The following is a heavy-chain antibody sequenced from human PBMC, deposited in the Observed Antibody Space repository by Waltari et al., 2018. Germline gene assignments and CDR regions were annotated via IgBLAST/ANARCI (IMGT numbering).Heavy chain of an antibody. J-gene: IGHJ5*02. V-gene: IGHV4-34*01. CDR3: ARASPYLYYDFWSGYYGWFDP. CDR1: GGSFSGYS. D-gene: IGHD3-3*01. CDR2: INHSGST. Sequence: QVQLQQWGAGLLKPSETLSLTCAVYGGSFSGYSWSWIRQPPGKGLEWIGEINHSGSTNYNPSLKSRVTISVDTSKNQFSLKLSSVTAADTAVYYCARASPYLYYDFWSGYYGWFDPWGQGTLVTVSS.